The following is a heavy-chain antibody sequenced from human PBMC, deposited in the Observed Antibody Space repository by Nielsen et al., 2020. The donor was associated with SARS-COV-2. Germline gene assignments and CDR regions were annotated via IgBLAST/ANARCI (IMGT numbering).Heavy chain of an antibody. CDR3: AKNHPRSGWYKAGAEYYFDY. D-gene: IGHD6-19*01. CDR2: ISGSGGST. J-gene: IGHJ4*02. CDR1: GFTFSSYA. V-gene: IGHV3-23*01. Sequence: GGSLRLSCAASGFTFSSYAMSWVRQAPGKGLEWVSAISGSGGSTYYADSVKGRFTISRDNSKNTLYLQMNSLRAEDTAVYYCAKNHPRSGWYKAGAEYYFDYWGQGTLVTVSS.